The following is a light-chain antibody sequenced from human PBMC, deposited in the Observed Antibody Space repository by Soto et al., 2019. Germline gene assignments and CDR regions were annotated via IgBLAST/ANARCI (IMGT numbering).Light chain of an antibody. J-gene: IGLJ2*01. Sequence: QSVLTQPASVSGSPGQSITISCTGTSSDVGGYNYVSWYQQHPGKAPXXMXXXXXXXXXXVSNRFXXSKSGNTXSXTIXGXXXXXXXXXXXSSYTSSSTLVFGGGTKLTVL. CDR2: XXX. CDR1: SSDVGGYNY. CDR3: SSYTSSSTLV. V-gene: IGLV2-14*01.